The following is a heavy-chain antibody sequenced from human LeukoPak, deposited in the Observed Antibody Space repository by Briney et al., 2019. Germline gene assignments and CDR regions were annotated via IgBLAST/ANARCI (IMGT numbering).Heavy chain of an antibody. D-gene: IGHD3-22*01. CDR1: GFTFDDYG. CDR3: ARDHYYDSSGSFDY. V-gene: IGHV3-20*04. Sequence: GGSLRLSCAASGFTFDDYGTSWVRQAPGKGLEWVSGINWNGGSTGYADSVKGRFTISRDNAKDSLYLQMNSLRAEDTALYYCARDHYYDSSGSFDYWGQGTLVTVSS. J-gene: IGHJ4*02. CDR2: INWNGGST.